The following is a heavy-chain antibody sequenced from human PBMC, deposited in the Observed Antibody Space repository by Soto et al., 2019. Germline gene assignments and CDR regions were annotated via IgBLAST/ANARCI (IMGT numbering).Heavy chain of an antibody. CDR1: GGSFSGYY. CDR3: ARDGILTGPTQPVNPPGGWFDP. V-gene: IGHV4-34*01. CDR2: INHSGST. J-gene: IGHJ5*02. Sequence: ASETLSLTCAVYGGSFSGYYWSWIRQPPGKGLEWIGEINHSGSTNYNPSLKSRVTISVDTSKNQFSLKLSSVTAADTAVYYCARDGILTGPTQPVNPPGGWFDPWGQGTLVTVSS. D-gene: IGHD3-9*01.